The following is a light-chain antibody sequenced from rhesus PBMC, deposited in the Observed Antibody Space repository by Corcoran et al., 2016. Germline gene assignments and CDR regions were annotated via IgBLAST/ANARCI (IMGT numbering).Light chain of an antibody. CDR3: LQSSNWPHS. CDR1: QSVSSY. J-gene: IGKJ2*01. Sequence: EIVMTQSPATLALSPGERATLSCRASQSVSSYLAWYQQKPGQAPRLLIYGASSRATGIPDRFRGSGSGTAFTLTISSLEPEDVGVYFCLQSSNWPHSFGQGTKVEIK. CDR2: GAS. V-gene: IGKV3-24*04.